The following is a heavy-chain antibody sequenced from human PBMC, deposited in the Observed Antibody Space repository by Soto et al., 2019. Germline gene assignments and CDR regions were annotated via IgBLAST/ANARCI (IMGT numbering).Heavy chain of an antibody. Sequence: GGSLRLSCAASGFTFSSYAMSWVRQAPGKGLEWVSAISGSGGSTYYADSVKGRFTISRDNSKNTLYLQMNSLRAEDTAVYYCHSTGPGYCSGGSCYIDYWGQGTLVTVSS. CDR2: ISGSGGST. V-gene: IGHV3-23*01. CDR3: HSTGPGYCSGGSCYIDY. CDR1: GFTFSSYA. D-gene: IGHD2-15*01. J-gene: IGHJ4*02.